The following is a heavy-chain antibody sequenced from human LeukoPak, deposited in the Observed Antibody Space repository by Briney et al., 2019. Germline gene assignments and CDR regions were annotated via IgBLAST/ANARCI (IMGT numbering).Heavy chain of an antibody. J-gene: IGHJ6*03. D-gene: IGHD4-11*01. CDR2: IYYSGST. CDR3: ANDYSNVRAPHYYMDV. CDR1: GGSISSSSYY. V-gene: IGHV4-39*07. Sequence: SETLSLTCTVSGGSISSSSYYWGWIRQPPGKGLEWIGSIYYSGSTYYNPSLKSRVTISVDTSKNQFSLKLSSVTAADTAVYYCANDYSNVRAPHYYMDVWGKGTTVTVSS.